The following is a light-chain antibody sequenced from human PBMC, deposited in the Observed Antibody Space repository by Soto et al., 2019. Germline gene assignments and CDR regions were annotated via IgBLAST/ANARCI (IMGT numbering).Light chain of an antibody. J-gene: IGKJ4*01. CDR3: QKYGSSPLT. V-gene: IGKV3-20*01. CDR1: QSVSSSY. CDR2: GES. Sequence: ELVLTQSPGTLSLSPGESATLSCRDSQSVSSSYLAWYQQKPGQAPRLLIYGESSRATGIPDRFSGSGSGTDLNLTISRLEPEDFAVYYCQKYGSSPLTCGGGTKVDIK.